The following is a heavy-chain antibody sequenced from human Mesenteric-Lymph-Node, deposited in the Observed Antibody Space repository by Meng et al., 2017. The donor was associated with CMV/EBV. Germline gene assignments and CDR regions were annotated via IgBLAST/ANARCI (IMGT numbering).Heavy chain of an antibody. V-gene: IGHV4-38-2*02. D-gene: IGHD4-23*01. CDR2: IYHSGST. CDR3: ARALAATVVTPDAFDI. CDR1: GYSISSGYY. J-gene: IGHJ3*02. Sequence: GSLRLSCTVSGYSISSGYYWGWIRQPPGKGLEWIGSIYHSGSTYYNPSLKSRVTISVDTSKNQFSLKLSSVTAADTAVYYCARALAATVVTPDAFDIWGQGTMVTVSS.